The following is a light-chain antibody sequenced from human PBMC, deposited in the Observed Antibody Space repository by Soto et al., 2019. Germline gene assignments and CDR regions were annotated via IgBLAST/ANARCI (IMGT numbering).Light chain of an antibody. CDR2: EVS. CDR1: SSDVGSYNL. J-gene: IGLJ2*01. Sequence: QSALTQPASVSGSPGQSITISCTGTSSDVGSYNLVSWYQQHPGKVPKLMIYEVSKRPSGVSDRFSGSKSGTSASLAISGLRSEDEADYYCAAWDDSLSVLFGGGTKLTVL. V-gene: IGLV2-14*02. CDR3: AAWDDSLSVL.